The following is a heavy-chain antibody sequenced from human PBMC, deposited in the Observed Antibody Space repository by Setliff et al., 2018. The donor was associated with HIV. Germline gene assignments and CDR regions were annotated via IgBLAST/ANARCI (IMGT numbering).Heavy chain of an antibody. V-gene: IGHV4-4*07. CDR3: ARDRSNYGSGSSAYNWFDP. D-gene: IGHD3-10*01. CDR2: IFASGTT. CDR1: GGSLGGYY. Sequence: SETLSLTCTVSGGSLGGYYWSWIRQPAGKRLEWIGRIFASGTTNYNPSPKSRVSMSIDTSKDQFSLNLNSVTAADTAVYFCARDRSNYGSGSSAYNWFDPWGLGTLVTVS. J-gene: IGHJ5*02.